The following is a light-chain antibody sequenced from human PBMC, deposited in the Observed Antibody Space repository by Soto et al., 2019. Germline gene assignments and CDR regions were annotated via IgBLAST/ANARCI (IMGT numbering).Light chain of an antibody. V-gene: IGKV1-27*01. Sequence: DNQMTQSPSSLSASVGDRVTITSRASLGISDYLAWYQQKPGKVPRLLIYAASTLHSGVPSRFSGSGSGTDFTLTISSLQPEDVATYYCQKYNSAPWTFGQGTKVDIK. CDR1: LGISDY. CDR2: AAS. CDR3: QKYNSAPWT. J-gene: IGKJ1*01.